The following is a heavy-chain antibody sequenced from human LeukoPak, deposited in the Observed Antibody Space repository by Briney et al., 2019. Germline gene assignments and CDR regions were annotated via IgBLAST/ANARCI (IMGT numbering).Heavy chain of an antibody. D-gene: IGHD3-22*01. CDR2: FDPEDGET. J-gene: IGHJ4*02. Sequence: ASVKVSCKASGYTFSNYGFMWVRQAPGKGLEWMGGFDPEDGETIYAQKLQGRVTMTTDTSTSTAYMELRSLRSDDTAVYYCARVGPSYYYDSSGYYYVGGNDYWGQGTLVTVSS. V-gene: IGHV1-18*01. CDR1: GYTFSNYG. CDR3: ARVGPSYYYDSSGYYYVGGNDY.